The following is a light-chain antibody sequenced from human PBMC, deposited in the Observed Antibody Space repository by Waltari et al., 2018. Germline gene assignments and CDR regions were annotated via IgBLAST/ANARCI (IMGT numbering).Light chain of an antibody. CDR1: DSDVGAYDF. V-gene: IGLV2-14*03. CDR3: SSYTTRNAPGV. Sequence: PASVSGSPGQSITISCSGTDSDVGAYDFVSWYQQHPGNAPHPIIYHVSNPPSGISYPFSAPQSGNTASLTISGLQAEDEADYYCSSYTTRNAPGVFGTGTRVTVL. CDR2: HVS. J-gene: IGLJ1*01.